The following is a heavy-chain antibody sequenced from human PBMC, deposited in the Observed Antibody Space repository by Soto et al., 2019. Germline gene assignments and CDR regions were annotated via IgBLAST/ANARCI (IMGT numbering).Heavy chain of an antibody. D-gene: IGHD2-15*01. J-gene: IGHJ4*02. CDR2: IHHSGST. V-gene: IGHV4-34*01. Sequence: SETLSLTCALYGGSLSGSYWSWNRQPPGTGLEWIGEIHHSGSTYYNPSLKSRVTLSVDTSKNQFSLKLNSVTAADTAVYYCASPGYCSDGTCYPDYWGQGTLVTVSS. CDR3: ASPGYCSDGTCYPDY. CDR1: GGSLSGSY.